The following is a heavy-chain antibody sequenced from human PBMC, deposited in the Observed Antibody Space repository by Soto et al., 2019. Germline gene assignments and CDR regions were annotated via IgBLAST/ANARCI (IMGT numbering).Heavy chain of an antibody. V-gene: IGHV3-48*01. CDR2: ISSSSSTI. Sequence: PGGSLRLSCAASGFTFSSYSMNWVRQAPGKGLEWVSYISSSSSTIYYADSVKGRFTISRDNAKNSLYLQMNSLRAEDTAVYYCARDRPGGYYDSSGDSFDYWGQGTLVTVSS. CDR1: GFTFSSYS. CDR3: ARDRPGGYYDSSGDSFDY. J-gene: IGHJ4*02. D-gene: IGHD3-22*01.